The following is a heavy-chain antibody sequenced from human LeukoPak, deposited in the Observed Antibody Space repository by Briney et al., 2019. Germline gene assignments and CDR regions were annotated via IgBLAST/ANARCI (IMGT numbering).Heavy chain of an antibody. Sequence: GGSLRLSCAASGFTFSSYWMSWVRQAPGKGLEWVANIKQDGSEEYYVDSVKGRFTISRDNAKNSLYLQMNSLRAEDTAVYYCAREIGSLTGYGMDVWGQGTTVTVSS. J-gene: IGHJ6*02. V-gene: IGHV3-7*01. D-gene: IGHD3-10*01. CDR1: GFTFSSYW. CDR3: AREIGSLTGYGMDV. CDR2: IKQDGSEE.